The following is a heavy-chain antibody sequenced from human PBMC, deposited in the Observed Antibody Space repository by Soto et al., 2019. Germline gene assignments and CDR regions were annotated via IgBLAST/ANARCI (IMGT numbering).Heavy chain of an antibody. CDR2: ISSSGSTI. Sequence: GGSLRLSCAASGFTFSDYYMSWIRQAPGKGLEWVSYISSSGSTIYYADSVKGRFTISRDNAKNSLYLQMNSLRDEDTAVYYCARDPGYYDSRGYPDASDIWGKGTMVTVSS. D-gene: IGHD3-22*01. V-gene: IGHV3-11*04. J-gene: IGHJ3*02. CDR1: GFTFSDYY. CDR3: ARDPGYYDSRGYPDASDI.